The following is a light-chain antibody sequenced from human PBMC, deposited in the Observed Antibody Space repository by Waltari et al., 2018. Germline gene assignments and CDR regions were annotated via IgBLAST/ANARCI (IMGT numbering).Light chain of an antibody. V-gene: IGLV2-14*03. CDR3: SSYTSSSTVV. J-gene: IGLJ2*01. CDR1: SSDVGGYNY. CDR2: DVS. Sequence: QSALTQPASVSGSPGQSITIPCTGTSSDVGGYNYVSWYQQHPGKAPNLMIYDVSNRPSGVSNRFSGSKSGNTASLTISGLQAEDEADYYCSSYTSSSTVVFGGGTKLTVL.